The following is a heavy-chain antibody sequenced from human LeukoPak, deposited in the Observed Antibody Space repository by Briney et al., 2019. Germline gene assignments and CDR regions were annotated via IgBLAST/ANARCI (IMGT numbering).Heavy chain of an antibody. J-gene: IGHJ5*02. CDR3: ARGWYCSSASCLDP. V-gene: IGHV1-2*02. CDR1: GYTFTGYY. D-gene: IGHD2-2*01. Sequence: GASVKVSCKASGYTFTGYYMHWVRQAPGQGLEWMGWINPNSGGTNYAQKFQGRVNMTRDTSISTAYMELSRLRSDDMAVYYCARGWYCSSASCLDPWGQGTLVTVSS. CDR2: INPNSGGT.